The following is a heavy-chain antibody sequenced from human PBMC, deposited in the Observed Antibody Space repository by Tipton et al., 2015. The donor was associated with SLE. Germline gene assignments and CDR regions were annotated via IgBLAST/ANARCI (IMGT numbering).Heavy chain of an antibody. CDR3: ARERDGDYSDY. D-gene: IGHD4-17*01. CDR2: IYTSGST. Sequence: TLSLTCAVYGGSFSGYYWSWIRQHPGKGLEWIGYIYTSGSTNYNPSLKSRVTISVDTSKNQFSLKLNSVTAADTAVYYCARERDGDYSDYWGQGTLVTVSS. CDR1: GGSFSGYY. V-gene: IGHV4-59*01. J-gene: IGHJ4*02.